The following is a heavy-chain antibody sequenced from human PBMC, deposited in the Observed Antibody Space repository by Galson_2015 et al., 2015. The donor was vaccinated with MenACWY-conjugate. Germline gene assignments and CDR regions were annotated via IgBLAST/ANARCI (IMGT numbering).Heavy chain of an antibody. CDR2: ISATSATI. Sequence: SLRLSCAASGFTFSSFSMNWVRQAPGKGLEWVSSISATSATIYYADSVKGRFTISRENAKNSLYLQMNSLRAEDTAVYYCARTAGSVPPWGLGTLVTVSS. CDR1: GFTFSSFS. D-gene: IGHD6-19*01. CDR3: ARTAGSVPP. V-gene: IGHV3-21*06. J-gene: IGHJ5*02.